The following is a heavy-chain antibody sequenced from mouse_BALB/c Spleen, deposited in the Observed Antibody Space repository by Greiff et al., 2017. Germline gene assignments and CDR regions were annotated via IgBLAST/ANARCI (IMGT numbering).Heavy chain of an antibody. V-gene: IGHV2-6-4*01. CDR1: GFSLSRYS. CDR2: IWGGGST. Sequence: VQLVESGPGLVAPSQSLSITCTVSGFSLSRYSVHWVRQPPGKGLEWLGMIWGGGSTDYNSALKSRLSISKDNSKSQVFLKMNSLQTDDTAMYYCATHMITTAWFAYWGQGTLVTVSA. J-gene: IGHJ3*01. D-gene: IGHD2-4*01. CDR3: ATHMITTAWFAY.